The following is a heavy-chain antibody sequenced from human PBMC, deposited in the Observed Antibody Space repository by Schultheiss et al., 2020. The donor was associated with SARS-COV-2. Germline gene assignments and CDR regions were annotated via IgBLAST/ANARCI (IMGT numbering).Heavy chain of an antibody. V-gene: IGHV4-59*08. CDR2: IYYSGST. CDR1: GGSISSYY. D-gene: IGHD6-13*01. Sequence: GSLRLSCTVSGGSISSYYWSWIRQPPGKGLEWIGYIYYSGSTNYNPSLKSRVTISVDTSKNQFSLKLSSVTAADTAVYYCARRGQLNDYWGQGTLVTVSS. J-gene: IGHJ4*02. CDR3: ARRGQLNDY.